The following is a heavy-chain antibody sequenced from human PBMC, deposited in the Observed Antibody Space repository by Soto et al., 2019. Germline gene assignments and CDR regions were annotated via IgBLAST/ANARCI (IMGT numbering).Heavy chain of an antibody. CDR2: ISGSGGST. CDR1: GFTFSSYA. V-gene: IGHV3-23*01. Sequence: EVQLLESGGGLVQPGGSLRLSCAASGFTFSSYAMSWVRQAPGKGLEWVSAISGSGGSTYYADSVKGRFTISRDNSKNTLYLQMNSLRAEDTAVYYWAKDGVITSEYSSSDPRPVTDYWGQGTLVTVSS. CDR3: AKDGVITSEYSSSDPRPVTDY. D-gene: IGHD6-6*01. J-gene: IGHJ4*02.